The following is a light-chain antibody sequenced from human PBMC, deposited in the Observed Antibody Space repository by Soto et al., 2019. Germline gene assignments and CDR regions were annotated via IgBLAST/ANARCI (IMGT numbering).Light chain of an antibody. CDR2: AAS. CDR1: QDIAYY. Sequence: DIQMTQSPSSLSASVGDRVTITCQASQDIAYYLNWYQQKPGKAPKVLIYAASNLETGVPSRFSGSGFGTHFTFTISSLQPEDIATYYCQQYDSLPLTFGGGTKVEIK. J-gene: IGKJ4*01. CDR3: QQYDSLPLT. V-gene: IGKV1-33*01.